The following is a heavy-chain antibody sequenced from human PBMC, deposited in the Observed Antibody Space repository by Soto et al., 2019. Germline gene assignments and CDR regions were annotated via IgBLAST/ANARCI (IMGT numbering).Heavy chain of an antibody. Sequence: QVQLQESGPGLVKPSETLSLTCSLSGGSISNYYWTWIRQSPEKGLEFIGYIYFTGSANYNPSLKSRVSISVDTCKHQCSFKRTSVTAADTAVYFCARGNGDDDLPLYYFDFWGQGALVTVSS. J-gene: IGHJ4*02. CDR3: ARGNGDDDLPLYYFDF. V-gene: IGHV4-4*08. CDR1: GGSISNYY. CDR2: IYFTGSA. D-gene: IGHD1-1*01.